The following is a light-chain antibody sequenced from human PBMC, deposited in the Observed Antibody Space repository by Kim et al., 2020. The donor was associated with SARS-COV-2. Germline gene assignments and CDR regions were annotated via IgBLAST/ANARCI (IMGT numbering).Light chain of an antibody. Sequence: GTSRQRVSIAWSRRSSNIGSNTVTWYQQLPGTAPKLLNYSNNQRPAGVPDRFSCSKSGTSASLAISGLQSEDEADYYCEAWDDSLVFGGGTQLTVL. J-gene: IGLJ2*01. CDR1: SSNIGSNT. V-gene: IGLV1-44*01. CDR2: SNN. CDR3: EAWDDSLV.